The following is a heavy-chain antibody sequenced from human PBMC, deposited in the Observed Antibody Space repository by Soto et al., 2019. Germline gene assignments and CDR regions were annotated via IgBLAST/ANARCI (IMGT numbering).Heavy chain of an antibody. Sequence: PGESLKISCKGSGYSFTSYWISWVRQMPGKGLEWMGRIDPSDSYTNYSPSFQGHVTISADKSISTAYLQWSSLKASDTAMYYCARHFSPVGATKDAFDIWGQGTMVT. V-gene: IGHV5-10-1*01. J-gene: IGHJ3*02. CDR1: GYSFTSYW. CDR2: IDPSDSYT. CDR3: ARHFSPVGATKDAFDI. D-gene: IGHD1-26*01.